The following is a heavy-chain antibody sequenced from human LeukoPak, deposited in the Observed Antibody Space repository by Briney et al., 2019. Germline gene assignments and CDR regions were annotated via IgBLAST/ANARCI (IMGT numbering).Heavy chain of an antibody. J-gene: IGHJ4*02. Sequence: GGSLRLSCAASGFTFSSYAMSWVRLAPGKGLEWVSAISGSGGSTYYADSVKGRFTISRDNSKNTLYLQMNSLRVEDTAVYYCARDRGVDYFDYWGQGTLVTVSS. CDR1: GFTFSSYA. V-gene: IGHV3-23*01. CDR3: ARDRGVDYFDY. CDR2: ISGSGGST. D-gene: IGHD3-3*01.